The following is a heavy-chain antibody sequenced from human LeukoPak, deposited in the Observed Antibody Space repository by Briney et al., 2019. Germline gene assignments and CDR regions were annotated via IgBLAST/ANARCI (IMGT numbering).Heavy chain of an antibody. D-gene: IGHD2-2*01. CDR2: IYYSGST. J-gene: IGHJ4*02. Sequence: SETLSLTCTVSGGSISSYYWSCIRQPPGKGLEWIGYIYYSGSTNYNPSLKSRVTISVDTSKNQFSLKLSSVTAADTAVYYCARGQVVPAASVSYYFDYWGQGTLVTVSS. V-gene: IGHV4-59*01. CDR3: ARGQVVPAASVSYYFDY. CDR1: GGSISSYY.